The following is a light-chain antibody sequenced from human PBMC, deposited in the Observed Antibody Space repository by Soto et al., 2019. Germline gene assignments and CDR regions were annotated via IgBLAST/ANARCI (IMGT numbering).Light chain of an antibody. Sequence: QSALTQPASGSGSPGQSITISCTGTSSDVGGYNYVSWYQQHPDKAPKLMIYEVSNRPSGVSNRFSGSKSGNTASLTISGLQAEDEADYYCSSYTSTSPVVFGGGTKLTVL. J-gene: IGLJ2*01. CDR1: SSDVGGYNY. CDR3: SSYTSTSPVV. CDR2: EVS. V-gene: IGLV2-14*01.